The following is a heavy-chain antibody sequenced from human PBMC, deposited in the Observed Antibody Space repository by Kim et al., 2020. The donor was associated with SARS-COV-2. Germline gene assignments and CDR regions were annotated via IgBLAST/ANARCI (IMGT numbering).Heavy chain of an antibody. CDR1: GFTFSRYA. D-gene: IGHD2-15*01. Sequence: GGSLRLSCAASGFTFSRYAMHWVRQAPGKLLEFVSFISFVVINIYYAYSVKGRFTISRYNSKNSLYLHMNSLRAEDTAVYYCSREGFHHPTGGGYFDYWGQGTLVTVAS. V-gene: IGHV3-30-3*01. CDR2: ISFVVINI. CDR3: SREGFHHPTGGGYFDY. J-gene: IGHJ4*02.